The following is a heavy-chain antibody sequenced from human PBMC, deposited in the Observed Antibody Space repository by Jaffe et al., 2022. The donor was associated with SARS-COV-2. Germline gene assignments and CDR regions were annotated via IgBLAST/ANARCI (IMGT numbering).Heavy chain of an antibody. J-gene: IGHJ6*03. Sequence: EVQLVESGGGLVQPGGSLRLSCVASGFTFTRYDMHWVRQATGKGLEWVSVVGSAGDTYYLGSVEGRFTISRDNAKNSLFLQMNNLRDGDTAVYYCAGGRNSYYYMDVWGKGTTVTVSS. D-gene: IGHD3-10*01. CDR1: GFTFTRYD. V-gene: IGHV3-13*01. CDR2: VGSAGDT. CDR3: AGGRNSYYYMDV.